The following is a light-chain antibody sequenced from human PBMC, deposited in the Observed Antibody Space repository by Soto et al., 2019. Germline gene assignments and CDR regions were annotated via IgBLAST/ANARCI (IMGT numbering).Light chain of an antibody. CDR2: LEGSGSY. CDR1: SGHSSYI. V-gene: IGLV4-60*02. J-gene: IGLJ3*02. Sequence: QSVLTQSSSASASLGSSVKLTCTLSSGHSSYIIAWHQQQPGKAPRYLMKLEGSGSYNKGSGVPDRFSGSSSGADRYLTISTLQLEDEADYYCETWDSNTHVFGGGTTLTVL. CDR3: ETWDSNTHV.